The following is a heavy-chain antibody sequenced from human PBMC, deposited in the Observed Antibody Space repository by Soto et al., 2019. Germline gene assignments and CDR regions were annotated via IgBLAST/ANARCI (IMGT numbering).Heavy chain of an antibody. J-gene: IGHJ3*01. Sequence: EVQLVESGGGLVQPGRSLRLSCAASGFTFDDYAMHWVRQAPGKGLEWVSGISWNSGSIGYADSVKGRFTISRDNAKNSLYLQMNSLRAEDTALYYCAKDSCSGGSCSDAFDLWGQGTMVTVSS. CDR3: AKDSCSGGSCSDAFDL. V-gene: IGHV3-9*01. D-gene: IGHD2-15*01. CDR1: GFTFDDYA. CDR2: ISWNSGSI.